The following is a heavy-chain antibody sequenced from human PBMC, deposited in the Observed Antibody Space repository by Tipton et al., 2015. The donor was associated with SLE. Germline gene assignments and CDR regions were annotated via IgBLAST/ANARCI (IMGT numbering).Heavy chain of an antibody. Sequence: SLRLSCAASGFTFSNYWMHWVRQAPGKGLVWVSRINSDVSSTSYSDSVKGRFTISRDNTKNTLYLQMNSLRAEDTAIYYCARGVIMATPGYWGQGTLVTVSS. D-gene: IGHD5-24*01. CDR3: ARGVIMATPGY. V-gene: IGHV3-74*01. CDR1: GFTFSNYW. J-gene: IGHJ4*02. CDR2: INSDVSST.